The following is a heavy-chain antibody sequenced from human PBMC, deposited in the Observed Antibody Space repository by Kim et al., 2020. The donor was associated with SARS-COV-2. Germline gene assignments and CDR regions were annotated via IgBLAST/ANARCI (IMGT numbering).Heavy chain of an antibody. V-gene: IGHV4-4*06. D-gene: IGHD5-12*01. CDR3: ARVRRDGYNYFDS. J-gene: IGHJ4*02. Sequence: YNPSLKSRVTMSMDTSKNQFSRKLTSVTAADAAVYYCARVRRDGYNYFDSWGQGTLVTVSS.